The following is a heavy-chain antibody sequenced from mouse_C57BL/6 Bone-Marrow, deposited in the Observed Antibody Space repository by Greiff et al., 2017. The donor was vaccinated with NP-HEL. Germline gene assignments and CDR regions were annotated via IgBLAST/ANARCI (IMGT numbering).Heavy chain of an antibody. J-gene: IGHJ2*01. CDR1: GFTFSDYY. CDR3: ARERDYYGSSYFDY. V-gene: IGHV5-16*01. Sequence: EVNVVESEGGLVQPGSSMKLSCTASGFTFSDYYMAWVRQVPEKGLEWVANINYDGSSTYYLDSLKSRFIISRDNAKNILYLQMSSLKSEDTATYYCARERDYYGSSYFDYWGQGTTLTVSS. D-gene: IGHD1-1*01. CDR2: INYDGSST.